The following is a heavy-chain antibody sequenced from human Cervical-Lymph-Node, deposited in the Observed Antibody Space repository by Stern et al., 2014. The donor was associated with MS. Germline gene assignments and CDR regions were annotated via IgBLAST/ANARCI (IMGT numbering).Heavy chain of an antibody. V-gene: IGHV1-18*01. J-gene: IGHJ4*02. CDR3: ARAGYDVSGLSDY. CDR1: AYNFTNYG. CDR2: ISGYNGNT. D-gene: IGHD5-12*01. Sequence: QVQLVESGAEVKKPGASVKVSCKTSAYNFTNYGVNWVRRAPGQGLEWMGWISGYNGNTKYEQKFQGRVALTKDTSTKTAYMELRSLRSSDTAVYYCARAGYDVSGLSDYWGQGTLVTVSS.